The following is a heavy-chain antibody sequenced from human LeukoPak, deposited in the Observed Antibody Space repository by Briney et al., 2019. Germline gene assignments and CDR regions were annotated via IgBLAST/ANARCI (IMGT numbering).Heavy chain of an antibody. CDR2: IRYDGSNR. V-gene: IGHV3-30*02. D-gene: IGHD2-21*01. J-gene: IGHJ4*02. CDR1: GFSFITYG. CDR3: ARGPSYCGANCYYYFDY. Sequence: PGGSLRLSCAASGFSFITYGIHWVRQAPGKGLEWVAFIRYDGSNRFYADSVRGRFTISRDNSKNTVYLQMNSLRAEDTAVYYCARGPSYCGANCYYYFDYWGQGTLVTVSS.